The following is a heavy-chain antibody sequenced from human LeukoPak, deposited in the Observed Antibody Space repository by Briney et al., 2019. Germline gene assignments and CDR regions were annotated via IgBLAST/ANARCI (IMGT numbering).Heavy chain of an antibody. J-gene: IGHJ4*02. D-gene: IGHD2-15*01. CDR3: VVGGSPGY. Sequence: GVLRLSCAASGLAFSAYKMHWVRQAPRKGLVWVSRISTDGYTTDYADFVQGRFTASSDNTKNTWSLEMNSLRAEDTAVYYCVVGGSPGYWGQGTLVTVSS. CDR1: GLAFSAYK. V-gene: IGHV3-74*01. CDR2: ISTDGYTT.